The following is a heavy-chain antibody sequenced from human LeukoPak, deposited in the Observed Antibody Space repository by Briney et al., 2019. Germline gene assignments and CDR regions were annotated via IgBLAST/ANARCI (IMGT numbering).Heavy chain of an antibody. CDR1: GFTFISHP. V-gene: IGHV3-30*04. D-gene: IGHD3-16*01. Sequence: GGSLRLSCAASGFTFISHPMHWLRQAPGKGLEWVAVMSYDGGQKYYPGSVKGRFTISRDISKNTLYLQMNSLRPEDTAVYYCARGRAVSGSEEGDYWGQGTLVIVSP. CDR3: ARGRAVSGSEEGDY. J-gene: IGHJ4*02. CDR2: MSYDGGQK.